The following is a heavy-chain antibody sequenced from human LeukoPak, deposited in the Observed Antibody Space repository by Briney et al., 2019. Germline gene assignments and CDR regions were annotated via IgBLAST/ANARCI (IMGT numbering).Heavy chain of an antibody. V-gene: IGHV4-59*01. Sequence: SETLSLTCTVSGGSISSYYWIWVRQPPAQGLEWRGYIYYSGSTNYNPSLKRRVTISVDTSKNQFSLKLSSVAAADTAVDYCARETVTPGSYYYYMDVWGKGTTVTVSS. CDR2: IYYSGST. CDR3: ARETVTPGSYYYYMDV. D-gene: IGHD4-11*01. CDR1: GGSISSYY. J-gene: IGHJ6*03.